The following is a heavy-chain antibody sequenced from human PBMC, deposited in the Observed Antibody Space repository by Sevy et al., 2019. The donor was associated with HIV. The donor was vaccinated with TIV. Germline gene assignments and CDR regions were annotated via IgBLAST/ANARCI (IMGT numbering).Heavy chain of an antibody. D-gene: IGHD3-22*01. CDR1: GFTFSSYA. V-gene: IGHV3-23*01. CDR3: AKVYYYDSSGSVGAFDI. Sequence: GGSLRLSCAASGFTFSSYAMSWVRQAPGKGLEWVSAISGSGGSTYYADSVKGRFTISRDNSKNTLYLQMNSLRAEDTAVYYCAKVYYYDSSGSVGAFDIWGQGTMVTVSS. J-gene: IGHJ3*02. CDR2: ISGSGGST.